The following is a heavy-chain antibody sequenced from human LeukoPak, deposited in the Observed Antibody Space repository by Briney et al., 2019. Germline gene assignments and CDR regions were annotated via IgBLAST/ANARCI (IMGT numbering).Heavy chain of an antibody. CDR3: ARDRAGLGLLDF. CDR1: GGPISSGGYS. Sequence: PSETLSLTCAVSGGPISSGGYSWAWLRQPPGKGLEWIGYIFQSGSPSYNPSLRSRVTISVETSRNQFSLKLNSVTAADTAMYYCARDRAGLGLLDFWGPGTMVTVSS. V-gene: IGHV4-30-2*01. D-gene: IGHD1-26*01. J-gene: IGHJ3*01. CDR2: IFQSGSP.